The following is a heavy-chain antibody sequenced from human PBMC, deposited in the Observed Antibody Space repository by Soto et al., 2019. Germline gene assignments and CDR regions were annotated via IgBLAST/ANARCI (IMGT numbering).Heavy chain of an antibody. J-gene: IGHJ4*02. CDR1: GFTFSSYA. CDR2: ISGSGGST. Sequence: GGSLRLSCAASGFTFSSYAMSWVRQAPGKGLEWVSAISGSGGSTYYADSVKGRFTISRDNSKNTLYLQMNSLRAEDTAVYYCAKDTAAPHSSGWYVDYFDYWGQGTLVTVSS. CDR3: AKDTAAPHSSGWYVDYFDY. V-gene: IGHV3-23*01. D-gene: IGHD6-19*01.